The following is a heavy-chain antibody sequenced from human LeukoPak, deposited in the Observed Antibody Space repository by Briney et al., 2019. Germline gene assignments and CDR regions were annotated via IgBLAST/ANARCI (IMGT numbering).Heavy chain of an antibody. J-gene: IGHJ5*02. V-gene: IGHV4-4*07. D-gene: IGHD3-3*01. CDR2: IYTSGST. CDR3: ARMTYYDFWSGYFSHNWFDP. CDR1: GGSISSYY. Sequence: SETLSLTCTVSGGSISSYYWSWIRQPAGKGLEWIGRIYTSGSTNYNPSLKSRVTMSVDTSKNQFSLKLSSVTAADTAVYYCARMTYYDFWSGYFSHNWFDPWGQGTLVTVSS.